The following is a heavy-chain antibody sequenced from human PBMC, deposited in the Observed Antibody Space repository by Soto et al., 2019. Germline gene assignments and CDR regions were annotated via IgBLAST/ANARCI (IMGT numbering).Heavy chain of an antibody. D-gene: IGHD2-15*01. CDR2: IHSSGGT. Sequence: QLQLQETGPGLVKPSETLSLTCTVSGASIKSRNSFWGWIRQPPGKGLEFVGSIHSSGGTYYNPSLKSRVTVSVDLSNSHFSLSLKSLTATDTAVYYCGRLADAATGHTDFDFWGQGTLVTVSS. CDR1: GASIKSRNSF. CDR3: GRLADAATGHTDFDF. J-gene: IGHJ4*02. V-gene: IGHV4-39*02.